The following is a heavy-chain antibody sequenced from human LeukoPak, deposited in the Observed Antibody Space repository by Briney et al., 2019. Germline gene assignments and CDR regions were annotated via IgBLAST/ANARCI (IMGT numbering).Heavy chain of an antibody. CDR3: ARANFLYCSSTTCLFDY. D-gene: IGHD2-2*01. V-gene: IGHV1-2*02. J-gene: IGHJ4*02. CDR1: GYTFTDYY. Sequence: ASVKVSCKASGYTFTDYYMHWVRQAPGQGFEWMGWINPNDGDTNYAQKFQGRVTMTRDTSISTAHMEVSRLRSDDTAVYYCARANFLYCSSTTCLFDYWGQGTLVTVTS. CDR2: INPNDGDT.